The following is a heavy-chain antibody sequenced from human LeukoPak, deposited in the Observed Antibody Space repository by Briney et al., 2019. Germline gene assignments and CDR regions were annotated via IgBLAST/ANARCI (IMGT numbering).Heavy chain of an antibody. D-gene: IGHD2-2*01. CDR2: IYTSGST. CDR3: ARAGYCSSTSCYFQGYYYYYMDV. CDR1: GGSISSFH. V-gene: IGHV4-4*07. J-gene: IGHJ6*03. Sequence: SETLSLTCTVSGGSISSFHWSWIRQPAGKGLEWIGRIYTSGSTNYNPSLKSRVTMSVDTSKNQFSLKLSSVTAADTAVYYCARAGYCSSTSCYFQGYYYYYMDVWGKGTTVTVSS.